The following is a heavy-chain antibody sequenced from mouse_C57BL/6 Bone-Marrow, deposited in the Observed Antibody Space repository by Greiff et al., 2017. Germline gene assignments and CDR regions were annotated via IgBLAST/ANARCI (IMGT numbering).Heavy chain of an antibody. CDR3: TRSLIYYGTNY. D-gene: IGHD1-1*01. CDR1: GFTITDYY. Sequence: EVKLQESGAELVKPGASVKLSCTASGFTITDYYIHWVKQRTEQGLEWIGRIDPEDGATKYAPKFQDKATITADTSSNTAYLQLSSLTSEDTAIYYCTRSLIYYGTNYWGQGTTLTVSS. CDR2: IDPEDGAT. J-gene: IGHJ2*01. V-gene: IGHV14-2*01.